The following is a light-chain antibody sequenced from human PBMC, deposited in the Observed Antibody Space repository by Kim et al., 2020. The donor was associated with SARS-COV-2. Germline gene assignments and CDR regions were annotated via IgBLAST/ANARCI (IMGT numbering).Light chain of an antibody. CDR2: GAS. Sequence: ASVGDRVTITCRASQDIGKDLGWYQQSPGRAADRLIYGASNLQSRVPARFSGSGSETEFTLTINSLQPEDFATYFCVQHRTYPITFGQGTRLGIK. V-gene: IGKV1-17*01. J-gene: IGKJ5*01. CDR3: VQHRTYPIT. CDR1: QDIGKD.